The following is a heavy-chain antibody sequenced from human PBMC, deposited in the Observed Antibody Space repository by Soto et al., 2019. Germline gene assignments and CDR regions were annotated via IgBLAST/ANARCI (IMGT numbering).Heavy chain of an antibody. Sequence: QVQLVQSGAEVKKPGASVKVSCKASGYTFTSYAMHWVRQAPGQRLEWMGWINAGNGNTKYSQKFQGRVTITRDTSASTAYMELSSLRSEDTAVYYCARPLISSGSYLAKYYYYGMDVWGQGTTVTVSS. CDR2: INAGNGNT. J-gene: IGHJ6*02. CDR1: GYTFTSYA. CDR3: ARPLISSGSYLAKYYYYGMDV. V-gene: IGHV1-3*01. D-gene: IGHD3-10*01.